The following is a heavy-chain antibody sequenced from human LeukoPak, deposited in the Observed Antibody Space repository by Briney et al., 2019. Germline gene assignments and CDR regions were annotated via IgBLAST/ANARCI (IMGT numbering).Heavy chain of an antibody. V-gene: IGHV1-69*05. CDR1: GGTFSSYA. CDR3: ARVPIESLEFRD. J-gene: IGHJ1*01. Sequence: SVKVSCKASGGTFSSYAISWVRQAPGQGLEWMGRIIPIFGTANYAQKFQGRVTITTDESTSTAYMELSSLRSEDTAVFYCARVPIESLEFRDWGQGTLVTVSS. D-gene: IGHD3-3*01. CDR2: IIPIFGTA.